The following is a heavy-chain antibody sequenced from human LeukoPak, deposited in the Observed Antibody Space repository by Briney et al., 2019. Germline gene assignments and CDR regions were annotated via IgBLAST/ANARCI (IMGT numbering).Heavy chain of an antibody. V-gene: IGHV3-53*01. CDR1: GFTVSSNY. CDR2: IYSGGST. Sequence: GGSLRLSCAASGFTVSSNYMSWVRQAPGKGLEWVSVIYSGGSTYYADSVKGRFTISRDNSKNTLYLQMNSLRAGDTAVYYCASSPTMVRGVIVYWGQGTLVTVSS. CDR3: ASSPTMVRGVIVY. J-gene: IGHJ4*02. D-gene: IGHD3-10*01.